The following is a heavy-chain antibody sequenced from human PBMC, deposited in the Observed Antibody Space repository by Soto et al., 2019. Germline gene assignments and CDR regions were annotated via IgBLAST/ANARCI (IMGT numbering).Heavy chain of an antibody. J-gene: IGHJ4*02. Sequence: AGGSLRLSCAASGFTFSTYAMGWVRQAPGKGLEWVSGMSGGGDRTYHADSVKGRFTISSDNSKNTLYLQMKSLRAEDTAKYYCAGQRLSGMIVVVDYWGLGTLVTVSS. CDR3: AGQRLSGMIVVVDY. CDR1: GFTFSTYA. V-gene: IGHV3-23*01. D-gene: IGHD3-22*01. CDR2: MSGGGDRT.